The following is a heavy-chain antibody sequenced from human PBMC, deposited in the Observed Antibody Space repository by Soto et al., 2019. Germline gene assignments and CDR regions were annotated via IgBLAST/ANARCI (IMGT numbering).Heavy chain of an antibody. J-gene: IGHJ4*02. CDR1: GGTFNNNA. CDR2: IIPSFGTT. D-gene: IGHD3-16*02. Sequence: QVQLVQSGAEVKKTGSSVKVSCKASGGTFNNNAMGWVRQAPGQGLEWMGGIIPSFGTTNYAQEFQGRVRFTADESTSTAYMGLSSLTSEDTAVYYCERESRVTRFDHVWGSYHYCGQGTLVLVAS. V-gene: IGHV1-69*12. CDR3: ERESRVTRFDHVWGSYHY.